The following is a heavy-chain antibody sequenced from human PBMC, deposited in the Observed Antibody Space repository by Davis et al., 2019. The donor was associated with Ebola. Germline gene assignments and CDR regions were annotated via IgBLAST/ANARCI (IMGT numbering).Heavy chain of an antibody. CDR1: GYSFTSYW. CDR3: ARHGAGFLSDYYFDY. J-gene: IGHJ4*02. Sequence: GESLKISCKGSGYSFTSYWIGWVRQMPGKGLEWMGIIYPGDSDTRYSPSFQGQVTISADKSISTAYLQWSSLKASDTAMYYCARHGAGFLSDYYFDYWGQGTLVTVSS. D-gene: IGHD3-3*01. V-gene: IGHV5-51*01. CDR2: IYPGDSDT.